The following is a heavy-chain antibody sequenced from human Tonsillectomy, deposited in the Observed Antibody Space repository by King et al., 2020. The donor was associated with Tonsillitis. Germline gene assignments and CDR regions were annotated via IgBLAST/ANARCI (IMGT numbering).Heavy chain of an antibody. CDR1: GYTFTGYY. V-gene: IGHV1-2*02. CDR3: ARDPAAAGNGYYYYYGMDV. CDR2: INPNSGGT. Sequence: QLVQSGAEVKKPGASVKVSCKASGYTFTGYYMHWVRQAPGQGLEWMGWINPNSGGTNYAQKFQGRVTMTRDTSISTAYMGLSRLRSDDTAVYYCARDPAAAGNGYYYYYGMDVWGQGTTVTVSS. J-gene: IGHJ6*02. D-gene: IGHD6-13*01.